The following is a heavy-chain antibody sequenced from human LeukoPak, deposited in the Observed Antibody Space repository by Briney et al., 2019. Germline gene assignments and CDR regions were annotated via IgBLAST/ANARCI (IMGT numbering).Heavy chain of an antibody. Sequence: SETLSLTCTVSGYSISSGYYWGWIRQPPGKGLEWIGSIYHSGSTYYNPSLKSRVTISVDTSKNQFSLKLSSVTAADTAVYYCARDSGWLQFNYFDYWGQGTLVTVSS. D-gene: IGHD5-24*01. J-gene: IGHJ4*02. CDR1: GYSISSGYY. V-gene: IGHV4-38-2*02. CDR3: ARDSGWLQFNYFDY. CDR2: IYHSGST.